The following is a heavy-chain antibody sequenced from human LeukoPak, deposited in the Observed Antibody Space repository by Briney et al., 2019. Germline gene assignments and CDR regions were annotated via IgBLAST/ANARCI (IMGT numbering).Heavy chain of an antibody. CDR3: AKCGGDTVVVPAAMDFDY. CDR2: ISGSGGST. Sequence: GGSLRLSCAASGFTFSSYAMSWVRQAPGKGLEWVSAISGSGGSTYYADSVKGRFTISRDNSKNTLYLQMNSLRAEDTAVYYCAKCGGDTVVVPAAMDFDYWGQGTLVTVSS. D-gene: IGHD2-2*01. V-gene: IGHV3-23*01. CDR1: GFTFSSYA. J-gene: IGHJ4*02.